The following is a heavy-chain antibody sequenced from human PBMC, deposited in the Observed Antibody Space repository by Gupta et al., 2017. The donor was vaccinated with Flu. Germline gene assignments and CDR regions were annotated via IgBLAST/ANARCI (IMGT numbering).Heavy chain of an antibody. CDR3: ARGNGYNQFDY. J-gene: IGHJ4*02. V-gene: IGHV3-7*01. CDR2: IKEDGGVK. Sequence: VHQARGKGLEWVDNIKEDGGVKNYVDAVKGRFTISRDNAKHSLYLQMNCLRIEDTAVYYCARGNGYNQFDYWGQGTLVTVSS. D-gene: IGHD5-12*01.